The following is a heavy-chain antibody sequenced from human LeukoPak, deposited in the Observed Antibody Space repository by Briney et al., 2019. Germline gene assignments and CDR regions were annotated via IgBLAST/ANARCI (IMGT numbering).Heavy chain of an antibody. D-gene: IGHD3-10*01. CDR3: ARGTSFYGSGRWWFDP. J-gene: IGHJ5*02. CDR2: INAGNGNT. V-gene: IGHV1-3*01. Sequence: GASVKVSCKASGYTFSSYAIHWVRQAPGQRLEWMGWINAGNGNTKYSQNFQGRVTMTTDTSTSTAYMELRSLRSDDTAVYYCARGTSFYGSGRWWFDPWGQGTLVTVSS. CDR1: GYTFSSYA.